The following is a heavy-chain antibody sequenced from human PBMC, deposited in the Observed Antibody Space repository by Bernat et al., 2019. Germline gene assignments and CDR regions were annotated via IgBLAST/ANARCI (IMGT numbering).Heavy chain of an antibody. CDR1: GDSVSSNNW. CDR2: IHHTGRT. V-gene: IGHV4-4*02. D-gene: IGHD1-26*01. CDR3: ARWLQLPDAFDI. J-gene: IGHJ3*02. Sequence: QVQLRESGPGLVVPSGTLSLTCAVYGDSVSSNNWWGWVRQPPGKGLEWIGEIHHTGRTNYKASLRSRAIMSVDKSKNEVSLRLTSMTVEDTAVYFCARWLQLPDAFDIWGQGAMVTVSS.